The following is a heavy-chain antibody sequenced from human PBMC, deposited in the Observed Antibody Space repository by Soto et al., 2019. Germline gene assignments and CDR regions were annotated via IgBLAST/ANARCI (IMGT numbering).Heavy chain of an antibody. CDR1: GFTLSSYE. D-gene: IGHD3-3*01. V-gene: IGHV3-48*03. CDR3: ARERPSSDFWSGYSYGLEG. CDR2: ISSGGNTI. J-gene: IGHJ6*02. Sequence: GGSLRLSCAASGFTLSSYEMNWIRQAPGKGLEWVSYISSGGNTIYYADSVKGRFTISRDNAKNSLHLQMNSLRDEDTAVYYCARERPSSDFWSGYSYGLEGWGQGTKGTVAS.